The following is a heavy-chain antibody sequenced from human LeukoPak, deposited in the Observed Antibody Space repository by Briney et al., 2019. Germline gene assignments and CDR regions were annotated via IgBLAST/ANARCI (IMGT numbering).Heavy chain of an antibody. CDR2: IYSGGST. CDR1: GFSVSSNY. CDR3: AKDLLHCSSTSGYYYYYYYYMDV. Sequence: GGSLRLSCAASGFSVSSNYMSWVRQAPGKGLEWVSLIYSGGSTYYADSVKGRFTISRDNSKNTLFLQMNSLRAEDTAVYYCAKDLLHCSSTSGYYYYYYYYMDVWGKGTTVTVSS. J-gene: IGHJ6*03. V-gene: IGHV3-66*01. D-gene: IGHD2-2*01.